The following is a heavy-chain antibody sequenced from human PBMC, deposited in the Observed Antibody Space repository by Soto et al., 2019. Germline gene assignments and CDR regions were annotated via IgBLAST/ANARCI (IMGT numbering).Heavy chain of an antibody. CDR2: IWYDGSNK. Sequence: QVQLVESGGGVVQPGRSLRLSCAASGFTFSSYGMHWVRQAPGKGLEWVAVIWYDGSNKYYADSVKGRFTISRDNSKNTLYLQMNSLRAEDTAVYYCARDQRSSWPHVRYYYYGMGVWGQGTTVTVSS. D-gene: IGHD6-13*01. V-gene: IGHV3-33*01. J-gene: IGHJ6*02. CDR3: ARDQRSSWPHVRYYYYGMGV. CDR1: GFTFSSYG.